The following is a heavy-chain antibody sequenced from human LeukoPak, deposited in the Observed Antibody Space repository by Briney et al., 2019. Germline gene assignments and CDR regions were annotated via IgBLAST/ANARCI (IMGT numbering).Heavy chain of an antibody. J-gene: IGHJ4*02. CDR3: ARDWSRGEDFDC. Sequence: ASVKVSCKASGYTFTTYRISSVRQAPAQGLEWMGCISTSNGNTVYAQNLQGRVTTTTETTTSTAYIELRSLRSDDTAVYYCARDWSRGEDFDCWGQGTLVTVSS. CDR2: ISTSNGNT. V-gene: IGHV1-18*01. CDR1: GYTFTTYR.